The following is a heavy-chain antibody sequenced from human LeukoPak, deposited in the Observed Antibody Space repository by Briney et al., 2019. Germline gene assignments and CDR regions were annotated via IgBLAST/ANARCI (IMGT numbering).Heavy chain of an antibody. Sequence: SETLSLTCAVYGGSFSGYYWSWMRQPPGKGLEWIGEINHSGSTNYNPSLKSRVTISADTSQNQFSLKLSSVTAADTAVYYCASRKLGNDYWGQGTLVTVSS. CDR2: INHSGST. CDR3: ASRKLGNDY. D-gene: IGHD7-27*01. V-gene: IGHV4-34*01. CDR1: GGSFSGYY. J-gene: IGHJ4*02.